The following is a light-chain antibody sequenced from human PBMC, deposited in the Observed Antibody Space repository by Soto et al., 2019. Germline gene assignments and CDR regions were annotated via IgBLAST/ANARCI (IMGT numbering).Light chain of an antibody. V-gene: IGKV1-9*01. CDR1: QDICSY. CDR3: QQLNTYPRT. J-gene: IGKJ1*01. CDR2: AAS. Sequence: SQLTQSPSSLSASVGDRVTITGRASQDICSYLAWYQQEPGKAPKLLIYAASTLQSGVPARFSGSGSGTDLPLTISTLQPEDFATYYCQQLNTYPRTFGQGTKVEIK.